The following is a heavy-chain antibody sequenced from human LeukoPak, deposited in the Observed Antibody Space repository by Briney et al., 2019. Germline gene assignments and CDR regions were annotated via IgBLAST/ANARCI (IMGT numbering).Heavy chain of an antibody. CDR1: GFTFSSYS. J-gene: IGHJ4*02. CDR2: IRSSGSDI. D-gene: IGHD3-9*01. CDR3: ARAFYDLLIGYPGYFDY. Sequence: GGSLRLSCTASGFTFSSYSMKWVRQAPGKGLEWVSSIRSSGSDIYYADSMKGRFTVSRDNAKNSLYLQMNSLRADDTAVYYCARAFYDLLIGYPGYFDYWGQGTLVTVSS. V-gene: IGHV3-21*01.